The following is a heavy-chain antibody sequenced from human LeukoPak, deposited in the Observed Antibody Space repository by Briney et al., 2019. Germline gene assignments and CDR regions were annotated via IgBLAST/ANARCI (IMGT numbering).Heavy chain of an antibody. CDR1: GFTFVSYW. Sequence: GGSLRLSCAASGFTFVSYWMSWVRQAPGKGLEWVANIKQDGSEKYYVDSVKGRFTISRDNAKNSLYLQMNSLRAEDTALYYCAKDLRYDSYYYYGMDVWGQGTTVTVSS. V-gene: IGHV3-7*03. D-gene: IGHD3-9*01. CDR3: AKDLRYDSYYYYGMDV. CDR2: IKQDGSEK. J-gene: IGHJ6*02.